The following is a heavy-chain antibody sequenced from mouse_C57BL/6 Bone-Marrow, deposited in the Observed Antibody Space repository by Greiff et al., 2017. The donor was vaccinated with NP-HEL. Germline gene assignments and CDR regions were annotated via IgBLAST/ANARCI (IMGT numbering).Heavy chain of an antibody. D-gene: IGHD1-1*01. Sequence: QVQLQQSGAELVRPGTSVKVSCKASGYAFTNYLIEWVKQRPGQGLEWIGVINPGSGGTTYNEKFKGKATLTADKSSSTAYMQLSSLTSEDAAVYFCARVYYYGRGYFDVWGTGTTVTVSS. CDR2: INPGSGGT. CDR1: GYAFTNYL. V-gene: IGHV1-54*01. CDR3: ARVYYYGRGYFDV. J-gene: IGHJ1*03.